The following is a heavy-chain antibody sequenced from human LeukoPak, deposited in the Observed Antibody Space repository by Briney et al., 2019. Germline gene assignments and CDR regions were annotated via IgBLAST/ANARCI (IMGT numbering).Heavy chain of an antibody. CDR1: DVSISSSNW. V-gene: IGHV4-4*02. Sequence: SETLSLTCAVSDVSISSSNWWNWVRQPPGKGLEWSGEINHSGSTNYNPSPKSRLTISLDKSKNQFSLKLSSVAAADTAVYYCARSPSLRFGIYYFDYWGQGTLVTVSS. J-gene: IGHJ4*02. CDR2: INHSGST. CDR3: ARSPSLRFGIYYFDY. D-gene: IGHD3-10*01.